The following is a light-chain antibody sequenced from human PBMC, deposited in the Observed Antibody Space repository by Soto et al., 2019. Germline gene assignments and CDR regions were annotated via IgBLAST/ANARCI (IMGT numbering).Light chain of an antibody. Sequence: EIVLTQSPGILSLSPGERATLSCRASQSFSSGFLAWYQQKPGQAPRLLIYGSSTRATGIPDRFSGSGSETDFILTIRSLEPEDFALYYCQQYASSPITFGQGTRLQIK. CDR2: GSS. CDR3: QQYASSPIT. V-gene: IGKV3-20*01. CDR1: QSFSSGF. J-gene: IGKJ5*01.